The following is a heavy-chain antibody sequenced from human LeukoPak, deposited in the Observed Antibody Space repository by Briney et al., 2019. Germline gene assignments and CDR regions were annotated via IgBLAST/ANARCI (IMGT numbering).Heavy chain of an antibody. CDR1: VYTLTELS. CDR2: FDPEDGET. V-gene: IGHV1-24*01. J-gene: IGHJ4*02. Sequence: ASVKVSCKVSVYTLTELSMHWVRQAPGKGLEWMGGFDPEDGETIYAQKFQGRVTMTEGTSTDTAYMELSSLRSEDTAVYYCATASSGSYQFDYWGQGTLVTVSS. CDR3: ATASSGSYQFDY. D-gene: IGHD1-26*01.